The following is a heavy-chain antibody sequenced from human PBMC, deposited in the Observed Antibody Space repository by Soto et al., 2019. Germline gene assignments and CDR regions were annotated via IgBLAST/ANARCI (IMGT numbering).Heavy chain of an antibody. CDR2: ISAYNGNT. J-gene: IGHJ6*02. D-gene: IGHD1-1*01. CDR3: ARLRSGTPYYYYFGMDV. Sequence: ASVKVSCKASGYTFTSYGISWVRQAPGQGLEWMGWISAYNGNTNYAQKLQGRVTMTTDTSTSTAYMELRSLRSDDTAVYYCARLRSGTPYYYYFGMDVWGQGTTVTVSS. V-gene: IGHV1-18*01. CDR1: GYTFTSYG.